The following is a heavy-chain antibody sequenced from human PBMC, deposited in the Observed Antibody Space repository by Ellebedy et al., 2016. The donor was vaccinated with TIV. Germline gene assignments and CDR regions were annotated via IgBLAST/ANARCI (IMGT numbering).Heavy chain of an antibody. CDR1: GGSISSGGYS. Sequence: MPSETLSLTCTVSGGSISSGGYSWSWIRQPPGKGLEWIGYIYQSGSTYYNPSLKSRVTISVDRSKNHFSLNLTSVTAADTAVYYCATAVRDDWSLSLWGQGTQVTVSS. CDR2: IYQSGST. J-gene: IGHJ4*02. CDR3: ATAVRDDWSLSL. V-gene: IGHV4-30-2*01. D-gene: IGHD3-9*01.